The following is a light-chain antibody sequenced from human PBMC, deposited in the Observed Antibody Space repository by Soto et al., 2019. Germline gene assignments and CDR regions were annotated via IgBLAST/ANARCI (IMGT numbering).Light chain of an antibody. V-gene: IGKV3-20*01. Sequence: EIVMTQSPATLSVSPGERATLSCRASQSVSSSLAWYQQKTGQAPRLLISGASSRATGIPDRFSGSGSGTDFTLTISRLEPEDFAVYYCQQYGSSGTFGQGTKVDIK. CDR3: QQYGSSGT. CDR1: QSVSSS. J-gene: IGKJ1*01. CDR2: GAS.